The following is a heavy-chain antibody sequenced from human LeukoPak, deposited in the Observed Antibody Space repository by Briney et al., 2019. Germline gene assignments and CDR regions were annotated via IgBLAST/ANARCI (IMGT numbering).Heavy chain of an antibody. Sequence: SETLSLTCTVSGGSISSYYWSWIRQPPGKGLEWIGYISYSGSTNYNPSLKGRVTISVDTSKNQFSLKLSSVTAADTAVYYCARNTGYSSGWPYFDYWGQGTLVTVSS. D-gene: IGHD6-19*01. J-gene: IGHJ4*02. V-gene: IGHV4-59*08. CDR3: ARNTGYSSGWPYFDY. CDR1: GGSISSYY. CDR2: ISYSGST.